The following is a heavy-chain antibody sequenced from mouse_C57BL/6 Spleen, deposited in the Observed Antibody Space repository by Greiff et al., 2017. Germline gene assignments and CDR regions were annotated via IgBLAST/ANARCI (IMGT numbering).Heavy chain of an antibody. CDR1: GYSFTDYN. J-gene: IGHJ2*01. V-gene: IGHV1-39*01. D-gene: IGHD1-1*01. CDR3: AGSGYGSIYFGD. Sequence: VQLQQPGPELVKPGASVKISCKASGYSFTDYNMNWVKQSHGKSLEWLGVINPNYGTTSYNQKFKGKATLTVDQSSSTAYMQLNSLTSEDYAVYYCAGSGYGSIYFGDWGQGTTLTVSS. CDR2: INPNYGTT.